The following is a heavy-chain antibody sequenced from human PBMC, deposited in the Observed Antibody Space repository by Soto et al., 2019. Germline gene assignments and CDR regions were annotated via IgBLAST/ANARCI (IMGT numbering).Heavy chain of an antibody. V-gene: IGHV1-46*01. CDR2: INPSGGST. CDR1: GSTFTSYY. CDR3: AREIVDAGSGSYPGMDV. Sequence: SVTVSCTASGSTFTSYYMHCLRQAPGQGLEWMGIINPSGGSTSYAQKFQGRVTMTRDTSTSTVYMELSSLRSEDTAVYYCAREIVDAGSGSYPGMDVWGQGTTVTVAS. J-gene: IGHJ6*02. D-gene: IGHD3-10*01.